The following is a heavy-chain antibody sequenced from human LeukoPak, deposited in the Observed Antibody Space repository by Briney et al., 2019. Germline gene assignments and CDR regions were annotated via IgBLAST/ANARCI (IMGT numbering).Heavy chain of an antibody. J-gene: IGHJ4*02. V-gene: IGHV1-18*01. Sequence: EXLGSISAYNGNTNYPQTLQRRVTMTTHTSTSTAYMELRSLRSDDTAVYYCARDLLVPNPPDYWGQGTLVTVSS. D-gene: IGHD6-6*01. CDR2: ISAYNGNT. CDR3: ARDLLVPNPPDY.